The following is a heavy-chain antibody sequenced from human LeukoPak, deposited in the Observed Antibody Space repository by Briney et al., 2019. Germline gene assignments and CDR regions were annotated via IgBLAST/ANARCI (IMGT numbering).Heavy chain of an antibody. CDR1: GFTFSSYG. J-gene: IGHJ4*02. CDR2: IWYDGSNK. V-gene: IGHV3-33*06. CDR3: AKWAAAGPFDY. D-gene: IGHD6-13*01. Sequence: GGSLRLSCAASGFTFSSYGMHWVRQAPGKGLEWVAVIWYDGSNKYYADCVKGRFTISRDNSKNTLYLQMNSLRAEDTAVYYCAKWAAAGPFDYWGQGTLVTVSS.